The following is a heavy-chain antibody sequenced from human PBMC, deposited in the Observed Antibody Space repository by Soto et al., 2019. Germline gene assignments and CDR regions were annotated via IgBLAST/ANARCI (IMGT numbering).Heavy chain of an antibody. CDR2: ISTSGTT. J-gene: IGHJ5*02. V-gene: IGHV4-4*07. Sequence: QVQLQESGPGLVEPSETLSLTCTVSGASISSYFWTWIRQPAGKGVDWIGRISTSGTTNYNPSLKSRVTMSADTSKNHFSLNLSSVTAADTAVYYCAREAGPDRWFYPWGQGTLVTVSS. D-gene: IGHD6-19*01. CDR3: AREAGPDRWFYP. CDR1: GASISSYF.